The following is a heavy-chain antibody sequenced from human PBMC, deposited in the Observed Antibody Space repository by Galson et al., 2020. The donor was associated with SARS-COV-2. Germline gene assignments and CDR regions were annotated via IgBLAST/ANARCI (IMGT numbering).Heavy chain of an antibody. V-gene: IGHV1-69*10. Sequence: SVKVSCKASGGTFSSYAISWVRQAPGQGLEWMGGIIPILGIANYAQQFQGRVTFTADKSTSTAYMELSSLRSEDTAVYYCARTGITILGRTTDDNGYMDVWGKGTTVTGSS. CDR3: ARTGITILGRTTDDNGYMDV. J-gene: IGHJ6*03. D-gene: IGHD3-3*01. CDR1: GGTFSSYA. CDR2: IIPILGIA.